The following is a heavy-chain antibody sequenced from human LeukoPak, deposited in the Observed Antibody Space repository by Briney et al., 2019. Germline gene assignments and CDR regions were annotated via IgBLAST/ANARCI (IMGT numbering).Heavy chain of an antibody. CDR2: IYTSGST. Sequence: PSETLSLTCTVSGGPISSGSYYWSWIRQPAGKGLEWIGRIYTSGSTNYNPSLKSRVTISVDTSKNQFSLKLSSVTAADTAVYYCARVRDEVATIGAYLDYWDQGTLVTVSS. CDR3: ARVRDEVATIGAYLDY. CDR1: GGPISSGSYY. V-gene: IGHV4-61*02. D-gene: IGHD5-12*01. J-gene: IGHJ4*02.